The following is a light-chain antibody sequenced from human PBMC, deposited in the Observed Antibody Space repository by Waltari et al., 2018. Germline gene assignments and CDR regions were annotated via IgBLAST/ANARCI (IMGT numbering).Light chain of an antibody. Sequence: EIVLTQSPGTLSLSPGERATLSCRASQPVRTTYLAWHQPKPGKDPTLLIYGASSRATGIPDRFSGSGSGTDFSLTISSLEPEDFAVYYCQQYDISPLTFGGGTKVEIK. CDR1: QPVRTTY. V-gene: IGKV3-20*01. J-gene: IGKJ4*01. CDR2: GAS. CDR3: QQYDISPLT.